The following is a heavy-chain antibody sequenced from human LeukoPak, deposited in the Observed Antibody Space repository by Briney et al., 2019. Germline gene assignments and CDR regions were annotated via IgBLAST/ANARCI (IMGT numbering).Heavy chain of an antibody. D-gene: IGHD6-19*01. J-gene: IGHJ5*02. CDR1: GGSISSYY. V-gene: IGHV4-59*01. Sequence: PSETLSLTCTVSGGSISSYYWSWIRQPPGKGLEWIGYIYYSGSTNYNPSLKSRVTISVDTSKNQFSLKLCSVTGADTAGYYCSRFGRGWSGGFDPWGQGTLVTVSS. CDR3: SRFGRGWSGGFDP. CDR2: IYYSGST.